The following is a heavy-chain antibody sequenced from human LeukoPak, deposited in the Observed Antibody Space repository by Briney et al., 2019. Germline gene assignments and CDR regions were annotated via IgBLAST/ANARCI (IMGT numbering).Heavy chain of an antibody. CDR1: GGSISSYY. D-gene: IGHD3-9*01. Sequence: PSETLSLTCTVSGGSISSYYWSWIRQPPWKRLECIGYISYSGNTNYNPSLKSRVTISVDTSKNQFSLKLSSVTAADTAVYYCARHTTYFDILAGYSPFWYFDLWGRGTLVTVSS. V-gene: IGHV4-59*01. CDR3: ARHTTYFDILAGYSPFWYFDL. J-gene: IGHJ2*01. CDR2: ISYSGNT.